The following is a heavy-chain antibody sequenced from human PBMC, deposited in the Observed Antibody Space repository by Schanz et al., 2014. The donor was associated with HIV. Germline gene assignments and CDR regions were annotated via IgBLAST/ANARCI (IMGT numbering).Heavy chain of an antibody. CDR1: GFSFDTFG. V-gene: IGHV3-30*03. CDR3: RDDASDTLYLQMYSLRPEDTAVYYCAKSHKLDSSDYFRFYYCGLDV. CDR2: ISFHGSHK. D-gene: IGHD4-4*01. J-gene: IGHJ6*02. Sequence: QVQLVESGGAVVQPGSSLRLSCAGSGFSFDTFGIHWVRQAPGKGLEWLAAISFHGSHKYSADSLKGRFTISREAPTADTGAQKPSTDSVQRTFTIIRDDASDTLYLQMYSLRPEDTAVYYCAKSHKLDSSDYFRFYYCGLDVTCQGAAVTVSS.